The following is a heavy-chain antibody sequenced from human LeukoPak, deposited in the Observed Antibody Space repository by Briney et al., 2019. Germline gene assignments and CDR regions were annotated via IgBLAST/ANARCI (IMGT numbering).Heavy chain of an antibody. Sequence: ASVKVSCRASGYTFTSYDINWVRQATGQGLEWMGWMNPNSGNTGYAQKFQGRVTMTRNTSISTAYVELSSLRSEDTAVYYCARVTGTTFSLDYWGQGTLVTVSS. CDR3: ARVTGTTFSLDY. CDR1: GYTFTSYD. J-gene: IGHJ4*02. V-gene: IGHV1-8*01. CDR2: MNPNSGNT. D-gene: IGHD1-7*01.